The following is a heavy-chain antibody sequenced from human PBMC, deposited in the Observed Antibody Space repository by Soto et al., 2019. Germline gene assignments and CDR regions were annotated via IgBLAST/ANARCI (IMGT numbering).Heavy chain of an antibody. Sequence: PGGSLRLSCGASGFTFSSYWIHWVRQAPGKGLLWAARINNDGSAATYADSVKGRFTISRDNAKNTLYLQMNSLSAEDTAVYYCARSSYPYYFDYWGQGTLVTVSS. CDR3: ARSSYPYYFDY. D-gene: IGHD2-21*01. CDR1: GFTFSSYW. CDR2: INNDGSAA. V-gene: IGHV3-74*01. J-gene: IGHJ4*02.